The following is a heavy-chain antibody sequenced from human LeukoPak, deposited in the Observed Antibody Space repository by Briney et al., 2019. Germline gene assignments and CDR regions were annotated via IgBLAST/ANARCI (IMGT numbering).Heavy chain of an antibody. CDR1: SGSISSYY. CDR3: ARERGGYCSGGSCYRGYFDY. D-gene: IGHD2-15*01. J-gene: IGHJ4*02. Sequence: SETLSLTCTVSSGSISSYYWSWIRQPPGKGLEWIGYVYYSGSTNYNPSLKSRVTISVDTSKNQFSLKLSSVTAADTAVYYCARERGGYCSGGSCYRGYFDYWGQGTLVTVSS. V-gene: IGHV4-59*01. CDR2: VYYSGST.